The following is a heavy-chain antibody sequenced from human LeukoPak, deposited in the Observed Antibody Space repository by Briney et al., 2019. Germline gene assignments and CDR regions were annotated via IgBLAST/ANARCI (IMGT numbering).Heavy chain of an antibody. Sequence: GGSLRLSCAASGFTVSSNYMSWVRQAPGKGLEWVPVIYSGGSTYYADSVKGRFTISRDNSKNTLYLQMNSLRAEDTAVYYCARDHPDCSSTSCYKTLDYWGQGTLVTVSS. J-gene: IGHJ4*02. CDR2: IYSGGST. CDR1: GFTVSSNY. CDR3: ARDHPDCSSTSCYKTLDY. D-gene: IGHD2-2*02. V-gene: IGHV3-66*01.